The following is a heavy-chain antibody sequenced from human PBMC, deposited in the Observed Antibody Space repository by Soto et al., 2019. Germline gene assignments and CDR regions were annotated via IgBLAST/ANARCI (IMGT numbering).Heavy chain of an antibody. CDR1: GGSFSGYY. Sequence: SETLSLTCAVYGGSFSGYYWSWIRQPPGKGLEWIGEINHSGSTNYNPSLKSRVTISVGTSKNQFSLKLSSVTAADTAVYYCARGIVVVVAARLGGWFDPWGQGTLVTVSS. J-gene: IGHJ5*02. CDR3: ARGIVVVVAARLGGWFDP. D-gene: IGHD2-15*01. V-gene: IGHV4-34*01. CDR2: INHSGST.